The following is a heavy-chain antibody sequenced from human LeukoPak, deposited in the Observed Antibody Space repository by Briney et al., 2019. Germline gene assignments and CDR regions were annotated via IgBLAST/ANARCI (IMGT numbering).Heavy chain of an antibody. CDR3: VRDFRSADY. CDR2: ICPDGTGI. Sequence: PGGSLRLSCAASGFIFSLYCMHWVRKAPGKGPMWVSRICPDGTGISYADSVKARFTTSRDNAKNTVYLQMNGLREEDTAVYYCVRDFRSADYWGQGTLVTVSS. V-gene: IGHV3-74*01. J-gene: IGHJ4*02. CDR1: GFIFSLYC.